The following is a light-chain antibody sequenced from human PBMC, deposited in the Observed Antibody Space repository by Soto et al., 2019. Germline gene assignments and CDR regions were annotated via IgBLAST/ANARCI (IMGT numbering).Light chain of an antibody. CDR3: KQYHNWRPFT. J-gene: IGKJ5*01. Sequence: EIVMTQSPATLSVSPGERATLSCRASQSVSSNLAWYQQKPGQAPRLLIYGASTRATGIPVRFSGSASGTEFTLTISSLQSEDFAVYYCKQYHNWRPFTFGQGTRLEIK. CDR2: GAS. V-gene: IGKV3-15*01. CDR1: QSVSSN.